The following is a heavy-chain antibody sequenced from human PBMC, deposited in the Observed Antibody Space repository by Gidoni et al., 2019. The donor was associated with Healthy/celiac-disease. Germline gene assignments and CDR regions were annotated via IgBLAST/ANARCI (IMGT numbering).Heavy chain of an antibody. J-gene: IGHJ4*02. Sequence: KGLEWIGEINHSGSTNYNPSLKSRVTISVDTSKNQFSLKLSSVTAADTAVYYCARFRGWGYYFDYWGQGTLVTVSS. CDR2: INHSGST. V-gene: IGHV4-34*01. D-gene: IGHD6-19*01. CDR3: ARFRGWGYYFDY.